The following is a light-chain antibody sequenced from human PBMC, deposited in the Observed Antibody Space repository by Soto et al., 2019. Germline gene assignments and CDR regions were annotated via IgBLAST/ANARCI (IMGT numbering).Light chain of an antibody. Sequence: MVLTQSPGTLSLSPGERATHSCRASQSVSSSYLAWYQQKPGQAPRRLIYGASSRATGIPDRFSGSGSGTDFTLTISRLEPEDFAVYYCQQYGSSPPGTFGQGTKVDIK. CDR1: QSVSSSY. CDR2: GAS. CDR3: QQYGSSPPGT. J-gene: IGKJ1*01. V-gene: IGKV3-20*01.